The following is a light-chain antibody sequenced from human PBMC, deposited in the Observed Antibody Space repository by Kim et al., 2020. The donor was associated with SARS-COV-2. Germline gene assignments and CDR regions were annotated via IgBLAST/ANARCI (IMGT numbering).Light chain of an antibody. J-gene: IGLJ1*01. V-gene: IGLV3-1*01. CDR1: NLWVRY. Sequence: TASTTCSVDNLWVRYTSWYQQKPGQSPLLVIYQDTKRPSGIPERFSGSTSGNTATLTITGAQAMDEADYYCQAWDSSTLYVFGPGTKVTVL. CDR3: QAWDSSTLYV. CDR2: QDT.